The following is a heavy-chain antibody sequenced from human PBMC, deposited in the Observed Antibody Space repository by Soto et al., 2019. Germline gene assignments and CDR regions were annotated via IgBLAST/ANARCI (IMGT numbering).Heavy chain of an antibody. J-gene: IGHJ4*02. V-gene: IGHV1-3*01. CDR2: INGGNGYT. Sequence: QVQLVQSGAEVKKPGASVKVSCKASGDTFAGYAMHWVRQAPGQRLEWMGWINGGNGYTKYSQKFQGRVTITRDTSASTAYMELSSLTSEDTAVYYCARGLYSNPHFDYWGQGTLVTVSS. D-gene: IGHD4-4*01. CDR1: GDTFAGYA. CDR3: ARGLYSNPHFDY.